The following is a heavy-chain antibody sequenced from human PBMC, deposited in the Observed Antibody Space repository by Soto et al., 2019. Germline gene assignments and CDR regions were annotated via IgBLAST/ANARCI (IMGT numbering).Heavy chain of an antibody. J-gene: IGHJ4*02. Sequence: ASVKVSCKASGYTFTSYGISWVRQAPGQGLEWMGWISAYNGNTNYAQKHQGRVTMTTDTSTSTAYMELRSLRSDDTAVYYCARDIDVERYWNEISAYWGQGPLVTVPS. CDR1: GYTFTSYG. CDR2: ISAYNGNT. V-gene: IGHV1-18*01. D-gene: IGHD1-1*01. CDR3: ARDIDVERYWNEISAY.